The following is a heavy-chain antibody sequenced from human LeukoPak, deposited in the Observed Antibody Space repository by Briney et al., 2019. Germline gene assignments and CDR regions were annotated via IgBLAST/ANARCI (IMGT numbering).Heavy chain of an antibody. CDR2: IYSSGST. D-gene: IGHD3-10*01. J-gene: IGHJ4*02. V-gene: IGHV4-4*07. CDR1: GGSMSSYY. CDR3: ARAGNYYGSGSYWLFDY. Sequence: SETLSLTCTVSGGSMSSYYWSWIRQPAGKELEWIGRIYSSGSTNYNPSLKSRVTMSVDTSKDQFSLKLSSVTAADTAVYYCARAGNYYGSGSYWLFDYWGQGTLVTVSS.